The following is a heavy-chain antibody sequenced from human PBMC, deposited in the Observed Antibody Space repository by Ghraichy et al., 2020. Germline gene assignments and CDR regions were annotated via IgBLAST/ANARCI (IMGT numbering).Heavy chain of an antibody. D-gene: IGHD4-17*01. Sequence: SVKVSCKASGGTFSSYTISWVRQAPGQGLEWMGRIIHILGIANYAQKFQGRVTITADKSTSTAYMELSSLRSEDTAVYYCARDAKTTVTIGSPYYYMDVWGKGTTVTVSS. CDR2: IIHILGIA. V-gene: IGHV1-69*04. J-gene: IGHJ6*03. CDR1: GGTFSSYT. CDR3: ARDAKTTVTIGSPYYYMDV.